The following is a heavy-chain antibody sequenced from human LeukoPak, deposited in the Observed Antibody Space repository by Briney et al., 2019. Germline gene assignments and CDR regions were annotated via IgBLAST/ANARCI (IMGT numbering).Heavy chain of an antibody. CDR2: INHRGST. J-gene: IGHJ2*01. D-gene: IGHD6-13*01. CDR3: ARGQGMEQQLPYWYFDL. CDR1: GGSFSGYY. V-gene: IGHV4-34*01. Sequence: SETLSLTCAVYGGSFSGYYWSWIRQPPGKGLEWIGEINHRGSTNYNPSLKSRVTISVDTSKNQFSLKLSSVTAADTAVYYCARGQGMEQQLPYWYFDLWGRGTLVTVSS.